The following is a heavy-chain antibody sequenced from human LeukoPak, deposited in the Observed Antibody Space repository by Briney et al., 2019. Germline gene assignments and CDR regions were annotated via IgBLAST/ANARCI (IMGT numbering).Heavy chain of an antibody. CDR1: GYTFTGFC. D-gene: IGHD3-10*01. J-gene: IGHJ1*01. Sequence: ASVKVSCKASGYTFTGFCIHWVRQAPGQGLEWMGWLNPNSGGTNYAQNFQGRVTMTRGTSISTGYMELSRLRSDDTAVYYCARGLDNYSGSGSYYNGDPLFQHWGQGTLVTVSS. V-gene: IGHV1-2*02. CDR3: ARGLDNYSGSGSYYNGDPLFQH. CDR2: LNPNSGGT.